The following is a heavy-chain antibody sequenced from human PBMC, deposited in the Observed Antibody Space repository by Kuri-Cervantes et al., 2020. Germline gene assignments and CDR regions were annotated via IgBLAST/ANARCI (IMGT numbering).Heavy chain of an antibody. CDR3: SRDQAGASFY. Sequence: GGSLRLSCAASGFTFSNYAMSWVRQAPGKGLEWVSVIYSDGATYYADSVKGRFTVSRDTSTNTLYLQMNSLRVEDTAVYYCSRDQAGASFYWGQGTLVTVSS. CDR1: GFTFSNYA. CDR2: IYSDGAT. D-gene: IGHD1-26*01. J-gene: IGHJ4*02. V-gene: IGHV3-53*01.